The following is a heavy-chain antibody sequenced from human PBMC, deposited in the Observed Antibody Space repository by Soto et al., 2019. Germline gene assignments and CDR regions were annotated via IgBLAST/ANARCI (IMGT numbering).Heavy chain of an antibody. CDR1: GGSISSYY. V-gene: IGHV4-59*08. CDR3: ARHLWGYCGTDCYPLDV. CDR2: IYYSGST. J-gene: IGHJ6*02. D-gene: IGHD2-21*02. Sequence: SETLSLTCTVSGGSISSYYWSWIRQPPGKGLEWIGYIYYSGSTNYNPSLKSRVTISVDTSKNQFSLKLSSVTAADTAVYYCARHLWGYCGTDCYPLDVWGQGTTVTVSS.